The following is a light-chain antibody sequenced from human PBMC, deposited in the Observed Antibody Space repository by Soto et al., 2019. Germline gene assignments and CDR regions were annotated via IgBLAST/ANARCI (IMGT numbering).Light chain of an antibody. CDR3: QQYNSVLAT. CDR2: DAS. J-gene: IGKJ1*01. V-gene: IGKV1-5*01. Sequence: DIQITQCPAPLSASVWSSVTITCRASQSISQWLAWYQQKPGKAPKFLIYDASSLESGVPSRFSGSGSGTEFTLTISGLQPGDFATYYCQQYNSVLATFGPGTKVDI. CDR1: QSISQW.